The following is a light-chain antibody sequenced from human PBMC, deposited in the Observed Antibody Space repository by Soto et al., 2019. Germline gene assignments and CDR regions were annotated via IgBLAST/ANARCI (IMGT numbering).Light chain of an antibody. V-gene: IGKV3-15*01. CDR3: QQYNNWPWT. CDR1: QSVSSN. CDR2: GAS. Sequence: EIVMTQSPATLSVSPGERATLSCRASQSVSSNLAWYQQKPGQAPRLLIYGASTRATGIPARLSGSGSGTEFTLTNSSLQSKDFAVYYCQQYNNWPWTFGQGTKVEIK. J-gene: IGKJ1*01.